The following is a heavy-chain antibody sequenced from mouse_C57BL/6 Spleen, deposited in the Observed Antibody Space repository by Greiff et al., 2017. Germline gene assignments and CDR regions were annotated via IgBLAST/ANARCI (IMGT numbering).Heavy chain of an antibody. V-gene: IGHV1-39*01. CDR3: AKEELGRDAMDC. Sequence: EVKLVESGPELVKPGASVKISCKASGYSFTDYNMNWVKQSNGKSLEWIGVINPNYGTPSYNQKFKGKATLTVDQSSSTAYMQLNSLTSEDSAVYYCAKEELGRDAMDCWGQGTSVTVSS. CDR1: GYSFTDYN. CDR2: INPNYGTP. J-gene: IGHJ4*01. D-gene: IGHD4-1*01.